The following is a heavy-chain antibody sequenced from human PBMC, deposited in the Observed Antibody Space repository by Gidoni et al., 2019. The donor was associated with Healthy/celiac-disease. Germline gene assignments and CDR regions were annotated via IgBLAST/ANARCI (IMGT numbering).Heavy chain of an antibody. D-gene: IGHD3-3*01. J-gene: IGHJ5*02. V-gene: IGHV4-39*01. CDR3: ARHAESYYDFWSGSPYWFDP. CDR1: GGSISSSSYY. CDR2: IYYSGST. Sequence: QLQLQESGPGLVKPSETLSLTCTVSGGSISSSSYYWGWIRQPPGKGLEWIGSIYYSGSTYYNPSLKSRVTISVDTSKNQFSLKLSSVTAADTAVYYCARHAESYYDFWSGSPYWFDPWGQGTLVTVSS.